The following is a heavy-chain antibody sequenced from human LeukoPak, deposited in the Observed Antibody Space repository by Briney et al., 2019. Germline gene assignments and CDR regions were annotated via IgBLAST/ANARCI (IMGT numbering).Heavy chain of an antibody. J-gene: IGHJ6*02. V-gene: IGHV1-8*01. CDR3: ARGADSIAAAGTLGYYYYGMDV. Sequence: GASVKVSCKASGYTFTSYDINWVRQATGQGLEWMGWTNPNSGNTGYAQKFQGRVTMTRNTSISTAYMELSSLRSEDTAVYYCARGADSIAAAGTLGYYYYGMDVWGQGTTVTVSS. CDR2: TNPNSGNT. D-gene: IGHD6-13*01. CDR1: GYTFTSYD.